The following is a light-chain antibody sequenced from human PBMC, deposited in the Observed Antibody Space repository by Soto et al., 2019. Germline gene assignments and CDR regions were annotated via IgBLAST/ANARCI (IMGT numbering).Light chain of an antibody. V-gene: IGKV1-5*03. J-gene: IGKJ5*01. CDR1: QSISSW. CDR3: QQYNSYPIT. Sequence: DILMRQSPSTLCAAVGESVAIAGLASQSISSWLAWYQQKPGKAPKLLIYKASSLESGVPSRSSDSGSRTEFTLTTSRLQPDDFATYSSQQYNSYPITFGQGTRLEI. CDR2: KAS.